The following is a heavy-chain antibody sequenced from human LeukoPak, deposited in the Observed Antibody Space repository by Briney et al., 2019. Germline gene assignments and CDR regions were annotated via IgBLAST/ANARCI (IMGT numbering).Heavy chain of an antibody. Sequence: SSETLSLTCTVSGGSISSGGYYWSWIRQHPGKGLVWIGYIYYSGSTYCNPSLKSRATISVDTSKNQFSLGLTSVTAADTAVYYCARAPKGMTTVRYYYYYYMDVWGEGTTVTVSS. D-gene: IGHD4-11*01. V-gene: IGHV4-31*03. CDR2: IYYSGST. CDR1: GGSISSGGYY. CDR3: ARAPKGMTTVRYYYYYYMDV. J-gene: IGHJ6*03.